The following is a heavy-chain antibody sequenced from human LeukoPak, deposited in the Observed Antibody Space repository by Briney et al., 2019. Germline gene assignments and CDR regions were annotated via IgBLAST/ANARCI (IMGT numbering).Heavy chain of an antibody. CDR1: GYTFTGYY. V-gene: IGHV1-2*02. J-gene: IGHJ4*02. Sequence: ASVKVSCKASGYTFTGYYMHWVRQPPGQGLEWMGWINPNSGGTNYAQKFQGRVTMTRDTSISTAYMELSRLRSDDTAVYYCARCSYYDSSGYQDYWGQGTLVTVSS. CDR3: ARCSYYDSSGYQDY. D-gene: IGHD3-22*01. CDR2: INPNSGGT.